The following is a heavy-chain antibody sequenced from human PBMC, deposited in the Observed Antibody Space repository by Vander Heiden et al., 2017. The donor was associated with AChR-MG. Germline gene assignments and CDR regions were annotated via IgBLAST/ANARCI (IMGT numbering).Heavy chain of an antibody. CDR2: ISSSSSTI. J-gene: IGHJ4*02. CDR1: GCTFSGYS. CDR3: ARGTTTVVTPHPFDY. Sequence: EVQLVESGGGLVQPGGSLRLSCAASGCTFSGYSMNWVRQAPGKGLEWVSYISSSSSTIYYADSVKGRFTISRDNAKNSLYLQMNSLRDEDTAVYYCARGTTTVVTPHPFDYWGQGTLVTVSS. V-gene: IGHV3-48*02. D-gene: IGHD4-17*01.